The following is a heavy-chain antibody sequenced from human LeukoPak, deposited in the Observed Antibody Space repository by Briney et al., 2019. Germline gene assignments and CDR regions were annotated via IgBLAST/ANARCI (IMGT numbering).Heavy chain of an antibody. J-gene: IGHJ4*02. CDR1: GYTFTNYT. V-gene: IGHV7-4-1*02. CDR3: ARDTSSGWYEGYFDY. D-gene: IGHD6-19*01. CDR2: IDTNTGNP. Sequence: ASVKVSCKASGYTFTNYTLNWVRQAPGQGLEWMGWIDTNTGNPTYAQGFIGRFVFSLDTSVSTAYLQISSLKAEDTAVYYCARDTSSGWYEGYFDYWGQGTLVTVSP.